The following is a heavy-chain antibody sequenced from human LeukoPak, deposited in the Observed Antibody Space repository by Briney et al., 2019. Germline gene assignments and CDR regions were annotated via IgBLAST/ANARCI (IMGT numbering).Heavy chain of an antibody. Sequence: ASVKVSCKASGYTFTSYDINWVRQATGQGLEWMGWMNPNSGNTGYAQKFQGRVTMTRNTSISTAYMELSSLRFEDTAVYYCARGVWFYYGSGSSYYMDVWGKGTTVTISS. V-gene: IGHV1-8*01. CDR2: MNPNSGNT. D-gene: IGHD3-10*01. CDR3: ARGVWFYYGSGSSYYMDV. CDR1: GYTFTSYD. J-gene: IGHJ6*03.